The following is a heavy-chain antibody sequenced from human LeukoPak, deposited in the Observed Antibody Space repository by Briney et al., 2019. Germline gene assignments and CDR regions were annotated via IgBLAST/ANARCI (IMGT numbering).Heavy chain of an antibody. V-gene: IGHV3-11*04. CDR2: ISRSDNTI. J-gene: IGHJ4*02. Sequence: KPGGSLRLSCAASGFAFTDYYMSWIRQAPGKGLELISYISRSDNTIYYADSVKGRFTISRDNAKNSLYLQMNSLSAEDTAVYFCANIPNSFGPDYWGQGSPVTVSS. D-gene: IGHD3-16*01. CDR1: GFAFTDYY. CDR3: ANIPNSFGPDY.